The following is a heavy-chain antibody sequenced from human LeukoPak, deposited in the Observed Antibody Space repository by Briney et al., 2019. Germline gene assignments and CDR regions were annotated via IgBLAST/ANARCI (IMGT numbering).Heavy chain of an antibody. CDR2: IYYSGST. CDR1: GGSISGYY. V-gene: IGHV4-59*01. D-gene: IGHD2-8*02. Sequence: SETLSLTCTVSGGSISGYYWSWIRQPPGKGLEWIGYIYYSGSTNYNPSLESRVTMSLDTSKKQFSLKLRSVTAADTAVYYCARDRAGGYFDYWGRGTLVTVSS. CDR3: ARDRAGGYFDY. J-gene: IGHJ4*02.